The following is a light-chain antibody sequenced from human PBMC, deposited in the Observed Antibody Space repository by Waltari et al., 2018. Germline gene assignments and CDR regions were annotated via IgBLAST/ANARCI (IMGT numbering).Light chain of an antibody. CDR3: QSYDSSNHVV. J-gene: IGLJ2*01. CDR2: EDD. CDR1: SGTIASSY. V-gene: IGLV6-57*02. Sequence: NFMLTQPHSVSESPGKTVTISCTGSSGTIASSYVQRYQQRPGSAPTTVIYEDDQSPSGVPDRFSGSIDSSSNSASLTISGLKTEDEADYYCQSYDSSNHVVFGGGTALTVL.